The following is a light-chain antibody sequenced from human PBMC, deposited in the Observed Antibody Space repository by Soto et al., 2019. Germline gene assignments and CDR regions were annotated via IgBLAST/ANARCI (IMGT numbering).Light chain of an antibody. Sequence: DIQMTQSPSSLSASVGDSITITCRASQSISNFLNWYQHKPGEAPKLLIYAASSLQSGVPSRFTGRRSGTDFTLTITSLQPEDFATYYCQQSYSGVPFGGGIRVEIK. J-gene: IGKJ4*02. CDR1: QSISNF. CDR3: QQSYSGVP. CDR2: AAS. V-gene: IGKV1-39*01.